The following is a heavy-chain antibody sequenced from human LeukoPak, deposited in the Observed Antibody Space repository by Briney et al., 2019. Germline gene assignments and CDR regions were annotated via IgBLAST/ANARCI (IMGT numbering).Heavy chain of an antibody. CDR1: GGSISSYY. CDR3: ARHSSGWYVESYFDY. D-gene: IGHD6-19*01. J-gene: IGHJ4*02. CDR2: IYYSGST. V-gene: IGHV4-59*08. Sequence: PSETLSLTCTVSGGSISSYYWSWIRQPPGKGLEWIGYIYYSGSTNYNPSLKSRVTISVDTSKNQFSLKLSSVTGADTAVYYCARHSSGWYVESYFDYWGQGTLVTVSS.